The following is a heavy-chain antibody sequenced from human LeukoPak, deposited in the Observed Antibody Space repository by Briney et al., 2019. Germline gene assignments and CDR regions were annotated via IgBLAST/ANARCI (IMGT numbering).Heavy chain of an antibody. Sequence: GGSLRLSCAVSGFTFSDYYMSWIRQAPGQGLEWVSYISSRGSTIYYANSVKGRFTISRDNAKNSLYLQMNSLRAEDTAVYYCAREYYYDSSGYPVFDYWGQGTLVTVSS. D-gene: IGHD3-22*01. CDR3: AREYYYDSSGYPVFDY. V-gene: IGHV3-11*04. CDR2: ISSRGSTI. J-gene: IGHJ4*02. CDR1: GFTFSDYY.